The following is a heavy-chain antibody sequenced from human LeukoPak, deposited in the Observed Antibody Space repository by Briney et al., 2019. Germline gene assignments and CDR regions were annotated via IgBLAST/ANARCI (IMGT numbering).Heavy chain of an antibody. CDR2: ISAYNGNT. CDR3: ASVSMVRGVIDYYYYYMDV. Sequence: ASVKVSCKASGYTFTSYGISWVRQAPGQGLEWMGWISAYNGNTNYTQKLQGRVTMTTDTSTSTAYMELRSLRSDDTAVYYCASVSMVRGVIDYYYYYMDVWGKGTTVTVSS. CDR1: GYTFTSYG. J-gene: IGHJ6*03. V-gene: IGHV1-18*01. D-gene: IGHD3-10*01.